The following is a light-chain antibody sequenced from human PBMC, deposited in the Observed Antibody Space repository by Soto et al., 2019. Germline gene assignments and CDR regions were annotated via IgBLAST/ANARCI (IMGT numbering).Light chain of an antibody. CDR3: QQYNNWPPLT. V-gene: IGKV3-15*01. CDR1: QSVSSN. Sequence: EIVLTQSPATRSVSPGERSTLSCMASQSVSSNLAWYQQKPGQAPRLLIYGASTRATGIPARFSGSGSGTEFTLTISSLQSEDFAVYYCQQYNNWPPLTFGQGTKVDI. J-gene: IGKJ1*01. CDR2: GAS.